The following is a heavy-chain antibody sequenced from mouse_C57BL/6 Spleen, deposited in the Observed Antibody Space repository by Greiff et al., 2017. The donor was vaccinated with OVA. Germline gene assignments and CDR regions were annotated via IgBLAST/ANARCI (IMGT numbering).Heavy chain of an antibody. V-gene: IGHV1-76*01. CDR2: IYPGSGNT. J-gene: IGHJ2*01. Sequence: QVQLQQSGAELVRPGASVKLSCKASGYTFTDYYINWVKQRPGQGLEWIARIYPGSGNTYYNEKFKGKATLTAEKSSSTAYMQLSSLTSEDSAVYFCAREQKLFFDYWGQGTTLTVSS. CDR3: AREQKLFFDY. CDR1: GYTFTDYY. D-gene: IGHD4-1*01.